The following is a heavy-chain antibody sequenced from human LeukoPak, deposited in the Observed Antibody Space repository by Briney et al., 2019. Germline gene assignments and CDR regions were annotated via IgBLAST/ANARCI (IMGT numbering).Heavy chain of an antibody. J-gene: IGHJ4*02. CDR3: ARVGRGDYGDYTAGY. CDR2: INHSGST. CDR1: SDSISSTTSY. D-gene: IGHD4-17*01. Sequence: SETLSLTCTVSSDSISSTTSYWGWVRQPPGKGLEWIGEINHSGSTNYNPSLKSRVTISVDTSKNQFSLKLSSVTAADTAVYYCARVGRGDYGDYTAGYWGQGTLVTVSS. V-gene: IGHV4-39*07.